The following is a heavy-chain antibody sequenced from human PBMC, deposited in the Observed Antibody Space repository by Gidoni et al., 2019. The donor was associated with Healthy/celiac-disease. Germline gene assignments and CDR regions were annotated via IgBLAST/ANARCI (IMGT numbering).Heavy chain of an antibody. D-gene: IGHD3-22*01. J-gene: IGHJ4*02. Sequence: QLQLQESGPGLVKPSETLSFTCTVSGGSISSSSYYWGWIRQPPGKGLEWIGSIYYSGSTYYNPSLKSRVTISVDTSKNQFSLKLSSVTAADTAVYYCFSMIVVVRYRDYWGQGTLVTVSS. V-gene: IGHV4-39*01. CDR3: FSMIVVVRYRDY. CDR1: GGSISSSSYY. CDR2: IYYSGST.